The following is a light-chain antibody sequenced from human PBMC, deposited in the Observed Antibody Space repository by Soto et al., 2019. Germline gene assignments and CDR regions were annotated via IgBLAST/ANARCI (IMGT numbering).Light chain of an antibody. Sequence: EIVMTQSPATLSVSPGERATLSCRASQSVSSNLAWYQQKPGQAPRLLIYGASTRATGIPARFSGSGSGTEFTLTISSLQSEDFAVDYCQKYKNWPWTFGQGTKVAIK. J-gene: IGKJ1*01. V-gene: IGKV3-15*01. CDR1: QSVSSN. CDR2: GAS. CDR3: QKYKNWPWT.